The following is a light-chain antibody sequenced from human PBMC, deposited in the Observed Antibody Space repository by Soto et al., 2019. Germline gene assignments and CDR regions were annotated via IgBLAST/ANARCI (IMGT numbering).Light chain of an antibody. CDR2: DVS. Sequence: QSALTQPRSVSGSPGQSVTISCTGTSSDVGSYNFVSWYQQHPGKAPKLMIYDVSKRPSGVPDRFSGSKSGNTASLTISGLHAEDEADYACCSYAGSYTWVFATGTKLTVL. CDR3: CSYAGSYTWV. J-gene: IGLJ1*01. CDR1: SSDVGSYNF. V-gene: IGLV2-11*01.